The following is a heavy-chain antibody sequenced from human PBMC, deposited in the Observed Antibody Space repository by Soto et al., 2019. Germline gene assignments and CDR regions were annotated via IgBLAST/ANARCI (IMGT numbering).Heavy chain of an antibody. J-gene: IGHJ4*02. D-gene: IGHD6-19*01. Sequence: SETLSLTCAVYGGSFSGYYWSWIRQPPGKGLEWIGEINHSGSTNYNPSLKSRVTISVDTSKNQFSLKLSSVTAADTAVYYCARGSAVAGTSSWGQGTLVTVSS. CDR1: GGSFSGYY. CDR2: INHSGST. V-gene: IGHV4-34*01. CDR3: ARGSAVAGTSS.